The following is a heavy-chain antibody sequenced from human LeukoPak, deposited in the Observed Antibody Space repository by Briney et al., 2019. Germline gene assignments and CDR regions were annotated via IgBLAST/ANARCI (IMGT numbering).Heavy chain of an antibody. V-gene: IGHV1-2*02. CDR3: ARDRTTVTTGYYGMDV. D-gene: IGHD4-17*01. J-gene: IGHJ6*02. CDR1: GYTFTGYY. CDR2: INPNTGVT. Sequence: ASVKVSCKASGYTFTGYYMHWVRQAPGQGLEWMGWINPNTGVTNYAQKFQGRVTLTRDTSIITAYMELTRLRSDDTAVYYCARDRTTVTTGYYGMDVWGQGTTVTVSS.